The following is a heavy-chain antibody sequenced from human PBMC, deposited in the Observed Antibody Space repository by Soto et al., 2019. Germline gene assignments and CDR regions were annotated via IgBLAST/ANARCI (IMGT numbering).Heavy chain of an antibody. V-gene: IGHV1-3*01. Sequence: ASVKVSCKASGYTFTSYAMHWVRQAPGQRLEWMGWINAGNGNTKYSQKFQGRVTITRDTSAGTAYMELSSLRSEDTAVYYCARAPLPSIAVAGALDYGGQGTLVTVSS. CDR1: GYTFTSYA. CDR3: ARAPLPSIAVAGALDY. CDR2: INAGNGNT. D-gene: IGHD6-19*01. J-gene: IGHJ4*02.